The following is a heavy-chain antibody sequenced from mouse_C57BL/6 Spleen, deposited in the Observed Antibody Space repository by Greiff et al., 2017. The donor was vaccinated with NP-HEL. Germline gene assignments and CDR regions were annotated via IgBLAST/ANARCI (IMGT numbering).Heavy chain of an antibody. J-gene: IGHJ2*01. CDR2: IDPANGNT. CDR3: APFYYGSSSYYFDY. CDR1: GFNIKNTY. Sequence: VQLQQSVAELVRPGASVKLSCTASGFNIKNTYMHWVKQRPEQGLEWIGRIDPANGNTKYAPKFQGQATITVDTSSNTAYLQLSSLTSEDTAIYYCAPFYYGSSSYYFDYWGQGTTLTVSS. V-gene: IGHV14-3*01. D-gene: IGHD1-1*01.